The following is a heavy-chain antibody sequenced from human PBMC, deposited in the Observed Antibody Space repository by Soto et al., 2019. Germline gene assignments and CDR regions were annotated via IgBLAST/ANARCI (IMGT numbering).Heavy chain of an antibody. V-gene: IGHV4-61*01. CDR3: ARDGGVGATSTFDY. Sequence: SETLSLTCTVSGGSVSSGSYYWSWIRQPPGKGLEWIGYIYYSGSTNYNPSLKSRVTISVDTSKNQFSLKLSSVTAADTAVYYCARDGGVGATSTFDYWGQGTLVTVSS. D-gene: IGHD1-26*01. CDR2: IYYSGST. CDR1: GGSVSSGSYY. J-gene: IGHJ4*02.